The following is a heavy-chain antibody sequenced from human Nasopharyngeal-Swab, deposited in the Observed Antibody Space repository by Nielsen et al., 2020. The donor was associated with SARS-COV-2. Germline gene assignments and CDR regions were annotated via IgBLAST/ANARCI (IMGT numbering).Heavy chain of an antibody. CDR3: ALVFDYYDSSGYG. CDR1: GFTFSSYA. J-gene: IGHJ4*02. Sequence: GGSLRLSCAASGFTFSSYAMSWVRQAPGKGLEWVSVIYSGGSSTYYADSVKGRFTISRDNSKNTLYLQMNSLRAEDTAVYYCALVFDYYDSSGYGWGQGTLVTVSS. D-gene: IGHD3-22*01. CDR2: IYSGGSST. V-gene: IGHV3-23*03.